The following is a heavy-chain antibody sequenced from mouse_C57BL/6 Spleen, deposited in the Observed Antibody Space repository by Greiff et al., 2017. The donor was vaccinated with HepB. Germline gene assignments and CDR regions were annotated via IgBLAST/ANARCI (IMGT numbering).Heavy chain of an antibody. CDR1: GYTFTDYY. CDR3: ARQGYYPAWFAY. D-gene: IGHD2-3*01. Sequence: EVQLQQSGPELVKPGASVKITCKASGYTFTDYYMNWVKQSHGKSLEWIGDINPNNGGTSYNQKFKGKATLTVDKSSSTAYIELRSLTSEGSAVYYWARQGYYPAWFAYRGQGTLVTVSA. CDR2: INPNNGGT. J-gene: IGHJ3*01. V-gene: IGHV1-26*01.